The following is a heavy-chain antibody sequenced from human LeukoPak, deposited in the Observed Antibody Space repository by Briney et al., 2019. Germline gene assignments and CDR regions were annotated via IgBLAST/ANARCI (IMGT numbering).Heavy chain of an antibody. CDR2: IYYSGST. J-gene: IGHJ4*02. CDR1: GGSISSGGYY. D-gene: IGHD5-24*01. CDR3: ARESDRDGYNFDY. Sequence: PSETLSLTCTVSGGSISSGGYYWSWIRQHPGKGLEWIGYIYYSGSTYYNPSLKRRVTISLDTSKNQFSLNLSSVTAADTAVYYCARESDRDGYNFDYWGQGTLVSVSS. V-gene: IGHV4-31*03.